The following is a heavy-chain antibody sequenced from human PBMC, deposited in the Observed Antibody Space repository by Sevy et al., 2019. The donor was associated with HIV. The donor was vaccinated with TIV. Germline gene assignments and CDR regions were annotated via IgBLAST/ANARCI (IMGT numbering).Heavy chain of an antibody. J-gene: IGHJ6*02. D-gene: IGHD3-9*01. CDR1: GFAFSTHG. Sequence: GGSLRLSCAASGFAFSTHGMHWVRQAPGKGLEWVAVISYHGRNKFYGDSVEGRFTISRDNSKKTLYLQMNSLRTEDMAVYYCAKDFTGYNGMDVWGQGTMVTVSS. CDR3: AKDFTGYNGMDV. V-gene: IGHV3-30*18. CDR2: ISYHGRNK.